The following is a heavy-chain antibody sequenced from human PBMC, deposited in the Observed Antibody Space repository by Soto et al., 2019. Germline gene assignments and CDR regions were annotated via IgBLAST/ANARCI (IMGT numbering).Heavy chain of an antibody. CDR2: IYSGGST. J-gene: IGHJ3*02. CDR3: AREENDAFDI. Sequence: EVQLVESGGGLIQPGGSLRLSCAASGFTVSSNYMSWVRQAPGKGLEGVSVIYSGGSTYYADSVKGRFTISRDKSKNTLYLQMTSLRAEDTAVYYCAREENDAFDIWGEGTIVAVSS. CDR1: GFTVSSNY. V-gene: IGHV3-53*01.